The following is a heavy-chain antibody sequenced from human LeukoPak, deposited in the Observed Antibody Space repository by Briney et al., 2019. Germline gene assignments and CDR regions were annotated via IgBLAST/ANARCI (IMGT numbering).Heavy chain of an antibody. D-gene: IGHD3-22*01. V-gene: IGHV4-59*01. CDR1: GGSISSYY. J-gene: IGHJ4*02. CDR3: ARDLRYYDSSGYYYPLGY. CDR2: IYYSGST. Sequence: SETLSLTCTVSGGSISSYYWSWIRQPPGKGLEWIGYIYYSGSTNYNPSLKSRVTISVDTSKNQFSLKLSSVTAADTAVYYCARDLRYYDSSGYYYPLGYWGQGTLVTVSS.